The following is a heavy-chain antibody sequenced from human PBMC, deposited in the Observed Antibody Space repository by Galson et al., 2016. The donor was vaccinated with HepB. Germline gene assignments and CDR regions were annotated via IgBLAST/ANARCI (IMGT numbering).Heavy chain of an antibody. Sequence: SLRLSCAASGFTFSSYGMYWVRQAPGKGLEWVAVISYDGSKKYYADSVKGRFTISRDNSKNTLYLQMSSLRAEDTAVYYCAKAEFLEGDYYYYGMDVWGRGTVVT. D-gene: IGHD3-3*01. J-gene: IGHJ6*02. V-gene: IGHV3-30*18. CDR1: GFTFSSYG. CDR2: ISYDGSKK. CDR3: AKAEFLEGDYYYYGMDV.